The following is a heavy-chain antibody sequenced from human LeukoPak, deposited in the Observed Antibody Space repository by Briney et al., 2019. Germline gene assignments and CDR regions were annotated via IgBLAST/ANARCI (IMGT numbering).Heavy chain of an antibody. J-gene: IGHJ4*02. CDR1: GFTFSSYA. V-gene: IGHV3-23*01. CDR2: ISGSGGST. CDR3: AKGGVLTYYYDSSGYYYFDY. Sequence: PGGSLRLSCAASGFTFSSYAMSWVRQAPGKGLEWVSAISGSGGSTYYADSVKGRFTISRDNSKNTLYLQMNSLRAEDTAVYYCAKGGVLTYYYDSSGYYYFDYWGQGTLVTVSS. D-gene: IGHD3-22*01.